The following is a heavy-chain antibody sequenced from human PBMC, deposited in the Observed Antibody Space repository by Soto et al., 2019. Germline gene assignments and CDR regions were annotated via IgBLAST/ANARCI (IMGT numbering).Heavy chain of an antibody. J-gene: IGHJ6*02. CDR3: AKGAHCIAARRVDP. Sequence: EVQLLESGGGLVQPGGSLRLSCAASGFTFSSYAMTWVRQAPGKGLEWVSGISGSGASTFYADSVKGRFTTSRDTSKNTLYLQMNSLRDEDTAVYYCAKGAHCIAARRVDPWGLGTTVTVSS. CDR1: GFTFSSYA. V-gene: IGHV3-23*01. CDR2: ISGSGAST. D-gene: IGHD6-6*01.